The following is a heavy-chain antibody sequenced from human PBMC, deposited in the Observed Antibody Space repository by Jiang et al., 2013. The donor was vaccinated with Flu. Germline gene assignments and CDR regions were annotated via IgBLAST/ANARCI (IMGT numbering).Heavy chain of an antibody. D-gene: IGHD2-2*01. J-gene: IGHJ3*02. CDR2: ISGSGGST. CDR1: GFTFSSYA. Sequence: VQLVESGGGLVQPGGSLRLSCAASGFTFSSYAMSWVRQAPGKGLEWVSAISGSGGSTYYADSVKGRFTISRDNSKNTLYLQMNSLRAEDTAVYYCAKVTWVVVPAAKRRQQLVFDAFDIWGQGTMVTVSS. V-gene: IGHV3-23*04. CDR3: AKVTWVVVPAAKRRQQLVFDAFDI.